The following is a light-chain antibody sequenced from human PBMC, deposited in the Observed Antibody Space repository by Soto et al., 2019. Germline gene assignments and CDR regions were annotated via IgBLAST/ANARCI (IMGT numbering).Light chain of an antibody. J-gene: IGKJ3*01. CDR3: QQRSNWAT. CDR1: QSVSSN. CDR2: DAS. Sequence: EIVMTQSPATLSVSPGESATLSCRASQSVSSNLAWHQQKPGQAPRLLIYDASNRATGIPARFSGSGSVTDFTLTISSLEPEDFAVYYCQQRSNWATFGPGTKVDIK. V-gene: IGKV3-11*01.